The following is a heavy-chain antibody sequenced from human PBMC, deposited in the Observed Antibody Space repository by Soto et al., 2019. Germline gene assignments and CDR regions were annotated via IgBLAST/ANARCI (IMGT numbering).Heavy chain of an antibody. V-gene: IGHV3-21*02. CDR1: GFSFSGFD. CDR2: ISKRSSSI. CDR3: AFLTGYDYYYYDGLDV. J-gene: IGHJ6*02. Sequence: EVQLVESGGGLVKPGGSLRLSCAASGFSFSGFDMHWVRQAPGKGLEWVSSISKRSSSIYYADSVKGRFTISRDNAKNSLYLEMNSLRAEDTAVYYCAFLTGYDYYYYDGLDVWGQGTTVTVSS. D-gene: IGHD5-12*01.